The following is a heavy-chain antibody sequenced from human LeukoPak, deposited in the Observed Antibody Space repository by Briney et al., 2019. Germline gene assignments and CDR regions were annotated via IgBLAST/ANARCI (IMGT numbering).Heavy chain of an antibody. CDR3: ARDREEKSTINWFDP. D-gene: IGHD2-2*01. CDR1: GYTFTSYY. V-gene: IGHV1-46*01. CDR2: INPSGGST. Sequence: ASVKVSCKASGYTFTSYYMHWVRQAPGQGLEWMGIINPSGGSTSYAQKFQGRVTMTRDTSTSTVYMELGSLRSEDTAVYYCARDREEKSTINWFDPWGQGTLVTVSS. J-gene: IGHJ5*02.